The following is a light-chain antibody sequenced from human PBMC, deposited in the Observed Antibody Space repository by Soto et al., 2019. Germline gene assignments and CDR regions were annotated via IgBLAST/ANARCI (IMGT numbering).Light chain of an antibody. CDR1: QGISGW. J-gene: IGKJ2*01. CDR2: AAS. CDR3: QQTNIFPYT. V-gene: IGKV1D-12*01. Sequence: DIQMTQSPSSVSASVGDRVTFTCRASQGISGWLAWYQQKPGKAPKLLIYAASTLQGAVPSRFSGRGSGTDFSLTISSLQPEDFATYYCQQTNIFPYTFGQGTKLEIK.